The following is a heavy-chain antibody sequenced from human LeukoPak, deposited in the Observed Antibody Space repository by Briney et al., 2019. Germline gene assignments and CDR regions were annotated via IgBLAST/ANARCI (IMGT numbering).Heavy chain of an antibody. CDR3: ARGHVGDCSGGSCYHYFDY. CDR2: INHSGST. Sequence: PSETLSLTCAVYGGSFSGYYWSWIRQPPGKGLEWIGEINHSGSTNYNPSLKSRVTISVDTSKNQFSLKLSSVTAADTAVYYCARGHVGDCSGGSCYHYFDYWGQGTLVTVSS. D-gene: IGHD2-15*01. CDR1: GGSFSGYY. V-gene: IGHV4-34*01. J-gene: IGHJ4*02.